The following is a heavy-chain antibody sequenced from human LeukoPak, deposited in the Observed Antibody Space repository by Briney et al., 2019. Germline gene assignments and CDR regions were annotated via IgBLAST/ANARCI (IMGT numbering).Heavy chain of an antibody. CDR3: ARTMITFGGVIGVSRDYYYYYYMDV. J-gene: IGHJ6*03. V-gene: IGHV3-30*02. CDR2: IRYDGSNK. Sequence: GGSLRLSCAASGFTFSSYGMHWVRQAPGKGLVWVAFIRYDGSNKYYADSVKGRFTISRDNSKNTLYLQMNSLRAEDTAVYYCARTMITFGGVIGVSRDYYYYYYMDVWGKGTTVTVSS. CDR1: GFTFSSYG. D-gene: IGHD3-16*01.